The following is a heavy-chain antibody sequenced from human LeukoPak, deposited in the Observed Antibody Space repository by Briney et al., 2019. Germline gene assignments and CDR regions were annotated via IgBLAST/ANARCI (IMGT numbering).Heavy chain of an antibody. CDR1: GFTFDDYA. CDR3: AKDMLTRAYYYYGMDV. Sequence: GGSLRLSCAASGFTFDDYAMHWVRQAPGKGLELVSLISGDGGSTYYADSVKGRFTISRDNSKNSLYLQMNSLRTEDTALYYCAKDMLTRAYYYYGMDVWGQGTTVTVSS. J-gene: IGHJ6*02. V-gene: IGHV3-43*02. CDR2: ISGDGGST. D-gene: IGHD3-9*01.